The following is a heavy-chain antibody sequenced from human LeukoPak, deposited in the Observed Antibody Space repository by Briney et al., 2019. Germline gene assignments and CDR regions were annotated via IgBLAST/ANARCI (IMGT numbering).Heavy chain of an antibody. V-gene: IGHV4-34*01. D-gene: IGHD1-14*01. CDR3: ARGRTTFDP. Sequence: SETLSLTCAVHGGSFSGYYWSWIRQPPGKGLEWIGEINHSGSTNYNPSLKSRVTISVDTSKNQFSLKLSSVTAADTAVYYCARGRTTFDPWGQGTLVTVSS. CDR1: GGSFSGYY. CDR2: INHSGST. J-gene: IGHJ5*02.